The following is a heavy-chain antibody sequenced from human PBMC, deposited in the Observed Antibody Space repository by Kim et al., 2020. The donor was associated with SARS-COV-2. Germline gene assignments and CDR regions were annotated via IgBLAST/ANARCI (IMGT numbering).Heavy chain of an antibody. V-gene: IGHV3-20*04. J-gene: IGHJ5*02. CDR1: GFTFDDYG. CDR3: ARDGPLFGELLSTWFDP. Sequence: GGSLRLSCAASGFTFDDYGMSWVRQAPGKGLEWVSGINWNGGSTGYADSVKGRFTISRDNAKNSLYLQMNSLRAEDTALYYCARDGPLFGELLSTWFDPWGQGTLVTVSS. CDR2: INWNGGST. D-gene: IGHD3-10*01.